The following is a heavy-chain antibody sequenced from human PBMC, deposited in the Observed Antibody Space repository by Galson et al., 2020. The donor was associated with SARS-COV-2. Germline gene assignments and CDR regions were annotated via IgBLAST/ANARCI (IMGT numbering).Heavy chain of an antibody. V-gene: IGHV5-51*01. CDR1: GYSFTSYW. CDR2: IYPGYSDT. D-gene: IGHD2-15*01. Sequence: GESLKISCKGSGYSFTSYWIGWVRQMPGKGLEWMGIIYPGYSDTRYSPSFQGQVTISADKSISTAYLQWSSLKASDTAMYYCATLPGYCSGGSCYGFDPWGQGTLVTVSS. CDR3: ATLPGYCSGGSCYGFDP. J-gene: IGHJ5*02.